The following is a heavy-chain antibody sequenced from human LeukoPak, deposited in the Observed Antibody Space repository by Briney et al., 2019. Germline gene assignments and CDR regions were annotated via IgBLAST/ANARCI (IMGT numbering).Heavy chain of an antibody. CDR2: ISSGGGHI. V-gene: IGHV3-21*01. Sequence: GGSLRLSCAASGFPFSSYSMNWVRQAPGKGLEWVSFISSGGGHIFYADSVKGRFTISRDNAKNSLHLQMDSLRAEDTAVCYCARGDTGAPDFDYWGQGTLVTVSA. CDR1: GFPFSSYS. CDR3: ARGDTGAPDFDY. D-gene: IGHD1-14*01. J-gene: IGHJ4*02.